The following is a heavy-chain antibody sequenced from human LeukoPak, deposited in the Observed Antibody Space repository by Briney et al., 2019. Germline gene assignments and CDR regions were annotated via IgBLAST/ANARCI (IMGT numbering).Heavy chain of an antibody. J-gene: IGHJ4*02. CDR2: IYHSGST. Sequence: SETLSLTCAVYGGSLRGYYWSWIRQPPGKGGEWNGEIYHSGSTKYYPSLKSRVTISVATSNTQFSLKLSSVTAADTAVYYCARGSEEMTTVTEHPKCCYFDSWGQGILVTVSS. CDR1: GGSLRGYY. D-gene: IGHD4-17*01. V-gene: IGHV4-34*01. CDR3: ARGSEEMTTVTEHPKCCYFDS.